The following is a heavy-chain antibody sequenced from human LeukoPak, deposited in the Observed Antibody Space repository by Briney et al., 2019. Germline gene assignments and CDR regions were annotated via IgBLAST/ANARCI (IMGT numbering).Heavy chain of an antibody. J-gene: IGHJ6*02. CDR2: ISSSGSTI. Sequence: PGGSLRLSCAASGFTFSSYRMHWVRQAPGKGLVWVSYISSSGSTIYYADSVKGRFTISRDNAKNSLYLQMNSLRAEDTAVYYCARVPYYYDSSGYYSYYYYYGMDVWGQGTTVTVSS. D-gene: IGHD3-22*01. CDR1: GFTFSSYR. V-gene: IGHV3-48*04. CDR3: ARVPYYYDSSGYYSYYYYYGMDV.